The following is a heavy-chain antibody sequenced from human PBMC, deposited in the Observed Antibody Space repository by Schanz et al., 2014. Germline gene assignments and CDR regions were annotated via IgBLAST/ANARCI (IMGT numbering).Heavy chain of an antibody. CDR1: GFIFSYYT. CDR3: ASRSVYAPT. CDR2: ISDDGSRR. D-gene: IGHD2-8*01. J-gene: IGHJ5*02. V-gene: IGHV3-30*04. Sequence: QVELVESGGGVVQPGRSLRLSCAASGFIFSYYTIHWVRQAPGKGLEWVAVISDDGSRRHYADFVTGRFTISRDNSKDTVYLQMNSLRAEDTAVYYCASRSVYAPTWGQGILVTVSS.